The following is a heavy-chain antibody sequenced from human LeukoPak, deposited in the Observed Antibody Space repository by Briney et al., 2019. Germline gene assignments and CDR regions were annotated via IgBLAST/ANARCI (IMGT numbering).Heavy chain of an antibody. CDR2: ISYDGSNK. D-gene: IGHD5-12*01. Sequence: GGSLRLSCAASGFTFSSYGMHWVRQAPGKGLEWVAVISYDGSNKYYADSVKGRFTISRDNSKNTVYLQMNRLRAEVTALYYCAKREGNLFSGYRLGHWGQGTMVTVSS. J-gene: IGHJ4*02. V-gene: IGHV3-30*18. CDR3: AKREGNLFSGYRLGH. CDR1: GFTFSSYG.